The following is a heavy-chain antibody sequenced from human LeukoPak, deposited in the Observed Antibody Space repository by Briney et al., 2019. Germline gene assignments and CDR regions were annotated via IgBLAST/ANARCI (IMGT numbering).Heavy chain of an antibody. V-gene: IGHV3-30*03. J-gene: IGHJ4*02. CDR1: GFTFSSYG. CDR3: ARDPAKFWSGHDY. D-gene: IGHD3-3*01. Sequence: GRSLRLSCTASGFTFSSYGMHWVRQAPGKGLEWVAVISYDGSNKYYADSVKGRFTISRDNSKNTLYVQMNSLRAEDTAVNYCARDPAKFWSGHDYWGQGTLVTVSS. CDR2: ISYDGSNK.